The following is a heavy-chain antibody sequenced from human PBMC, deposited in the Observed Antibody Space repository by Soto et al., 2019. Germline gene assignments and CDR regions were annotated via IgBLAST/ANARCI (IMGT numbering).Heavy chain of an antibody. Sequence: WGSLLLSCAASGFTFSKYAMHWVRQARGTGLEWVAVISNDGSNPYYADSVKGRFTISIDNSKNTLYLQMNSLREEDTAVYYCARTGYDRSGYFVEYYFDYWGQGALVTVSS. V-gene: IGHV3-30-3*01. CDR3: ARTGYDRSGYFVEYYFDY. CDR1: GFTFSKYA. D-gene: IGHD3-22*01. J-gene: IGHJ4*02. CDR2: ISNDGSNP.